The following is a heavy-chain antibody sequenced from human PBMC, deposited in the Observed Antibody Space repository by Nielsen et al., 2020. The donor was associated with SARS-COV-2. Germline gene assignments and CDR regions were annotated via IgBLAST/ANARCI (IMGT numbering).Heavy chain of an antibody. CDR2: ISYDGSNK. Sequence: GGSLRLSCAASGFTFSSYGMHWVRQAPGKGLEWVAVISYDGSNKYYADSVKGRFTISRDNSKNTLYLQMNSLRAEDTAVYYCANGKGAAADDYWGQETLVTVSS. D-gene: IGHD6-13*01. V-gene: IGHV3-30*18. J-gene: IGHJ4*02. CDR1: GFTFSSYG. CDR3: ANGKGAAADDY.